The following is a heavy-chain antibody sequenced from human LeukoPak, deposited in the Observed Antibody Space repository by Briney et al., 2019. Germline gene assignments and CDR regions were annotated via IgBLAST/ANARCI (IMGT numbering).Heavy chain of an antibody. CDR1: GFTFSSYN. Sequence: GGSLRLSCAASGFTFSSYNMNWVRQAPGKGLEWVSYISSSSSTIYYADSVKGRFTSSRDNAKNLLYLQMNSLRAEDTAVYYCAGRSEYSYFDQWGQGTLVTVSS. D-gene: IGHD4-11*01. CDR2: ISSSSSTI. J-gene: IGHJ4*02. V-gene: IGHV3-48*04. CDR3: AGRSEYSYFDQ.